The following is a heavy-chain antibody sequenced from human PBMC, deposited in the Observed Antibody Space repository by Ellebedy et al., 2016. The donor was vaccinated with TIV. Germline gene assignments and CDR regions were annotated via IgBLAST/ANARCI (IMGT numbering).Heavy chain of an antibody. CDR2: IKYGGST. CDR3: ARVKGGCSATSCYPDP. V-gene: IGHV4/OR15-8*01. D-gene: IGHD2-2*01. CDR1: GESIRSSNW. Sequence: MPSETLSLTCGVSGESIRSSNWWNWVRQSPGKGLEWIGEIKYGGSTNYNPSLKSRVTISADRSRNQVSLNLRYVTAADTAVYYCARVKGGCSATSCYPDPWGRGTLVTVSS. J-gene: IGHJ5*02.